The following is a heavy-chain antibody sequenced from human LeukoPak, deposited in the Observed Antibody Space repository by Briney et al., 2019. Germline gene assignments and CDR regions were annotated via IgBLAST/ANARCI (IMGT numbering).Heavy chain of an antibody. CDR3: ARDRYYYDSSGYIRGISFDY. CDR1: GYTFTSYY. CDR2: INPSGGST. V-gene: IGHV1-46*01. J-gene: IGHJ4*02. D-gene: IGHD3-22*01. Sequence: SVKVSCKAFGYTFTSYYMHWVRQAPGQGLEWMGIINPSGGSTSYAQKFQGRVTMTRDTSTSTVYMELSSLRSEDTAVYYCARDRYYYDSSGYIRGISFDYWGQGTLVTVSS.